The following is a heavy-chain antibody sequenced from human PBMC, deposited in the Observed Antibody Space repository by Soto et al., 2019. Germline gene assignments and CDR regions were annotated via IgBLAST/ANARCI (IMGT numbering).Heavy chain of an antibody. Sequence: SETLSLTCTVSGGSISSGGYYWSWIRQHPGKGLEWIGYIYYSGSTYYNPSLKSRVTISVDTSKNQFSLKLSSVTAADTAVCYGARFSDFWSGYYSYNWFDPWGQGTLVTVSS. CDR2: IYYSGST. V-gene: IGHV4-31*03. D-gene: IGHD3-3*01. J-gene: IGHJ5*02. CDR1: GGSISSGGYY. CDR3: ARFSDFWSGYYSYNWFDP.